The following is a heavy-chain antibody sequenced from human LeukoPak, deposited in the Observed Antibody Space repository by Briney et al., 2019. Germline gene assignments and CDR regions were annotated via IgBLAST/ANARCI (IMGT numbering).Heavy chain of an antibody. CDR3: AKTYSGSKLGGYYFDY. CDR1: GVTFSGYA. D-gene: IGHD1-26*01. Sequence: GGSLRLSCAASGVTFSGYAMSWVRQAPGKGLEWVWAISGSGGSTYYADSVKGRFTISRDNSKNTLYLQMNSLRAEDTAVYYCAKTYSGSKLGGYYFDYWGQGTLVTVSS. V-gene: IGHV3-23*01. J-gene: IGHJ4*02. CDR2: ISGSGGST.